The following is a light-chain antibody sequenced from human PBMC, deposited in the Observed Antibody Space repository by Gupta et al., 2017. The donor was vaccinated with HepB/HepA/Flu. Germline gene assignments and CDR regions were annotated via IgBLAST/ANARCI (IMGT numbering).Light chain of an antibody. V-gene: IGLV1-40*01. CDR2: GDN. CDR1: RSIIGAGYD. J-gene: IGLJ2*01. Sequence: QSVLTQPPSVSGAPGQRVSISCTGSRSIIGAGYDVHWYQQLPGTAPKLLVYGDNNRPSGVPDRFSGSESGASASLAITGLLGEDEADYYCQSYDSSLNGLVFGGGTKLTVL. CDR3: QSYDSSLNGLV.